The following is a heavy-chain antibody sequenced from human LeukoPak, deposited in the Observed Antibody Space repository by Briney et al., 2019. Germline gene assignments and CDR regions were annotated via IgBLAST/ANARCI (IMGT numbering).Heavy chain of an antibody. V-gene: IGHV1-46*01. CDR2: IKPSGGNT. CDR1: GYTFTRYS. D-gene: IGHD3-22*01. CDR3: ARDGYYDN. Sequence: ASVKVSCKASGYTFTRYSVHWVRQVPGQGLEWMGMIKPSGGNTRYAQKFQGRVTMTRDTSTSTAYMELRSLRSDDTAVYYCARDGYYDNWGQGTLVTVSS. J-gene: IGHJ4*02.